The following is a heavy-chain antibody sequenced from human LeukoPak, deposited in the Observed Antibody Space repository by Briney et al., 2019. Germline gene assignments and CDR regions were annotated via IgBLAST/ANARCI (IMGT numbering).Heavy chain of an antibody. CDR2: IYYSGST. CDR3: ARARIVVVPAARTLRWFDP. J-gene: IGHJ5*02. D-gene: IGHD2-2*01. Sequence: SETLSLTCTVSGGSISSGGYYWSWIRQHPGKGLEWIEYIYYSGSTYYNPSLKSRVTISVDTSKNQFSLKLSSVTAADTAVYYCARARIVVVPAARTLRWFDPWGQGTLVTVSS. CDR1: GGSISSGGYY. V-gene: IGHV4-31*03.